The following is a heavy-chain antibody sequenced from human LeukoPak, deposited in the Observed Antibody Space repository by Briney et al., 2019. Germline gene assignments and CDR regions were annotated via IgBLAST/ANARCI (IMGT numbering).Heavy chain of an antibody. J-gene: IGHJ5*02. CDR2: TYYRSTWYN. V-gene: IGHV6-1*01. D-gene: IGHD2-2*01. Sequence: SRTLSLTCAISGDSVSSNSVTWNWIRQSPSRGLEWLGRTYYRSTWYNGYAVSVRGRITVNPDTSKNQFSLHLNSVTPEDTAVYYCARRLTQYDCFDPWGQGILVTVSS. CDR1: GDSVSSNSVT. CDR3: ARRLTQYDCFDP.